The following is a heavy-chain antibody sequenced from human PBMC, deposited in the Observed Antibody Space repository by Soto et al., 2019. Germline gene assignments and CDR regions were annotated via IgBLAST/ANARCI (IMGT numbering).Heavy chain of an antibody. V-gene: IGHV1-69*12. CDR1: GGTFSSYA. Sequence: QVQLVQSGAEVKKPGSSVKVSCKASGGTFSSYAISWLRQAPGQGLEWMGGIIPIFGTANYAQKFQGRVTITADESTSTAYMELSSMRSEDTAVYYCAREPQWAGTVDYSGQGTLVTVSS. J-gene: IGHJ4*02. CDR2: IIPIFGTA. CDR3: AREPQWAGTVDY. D-gene: IGHD6-19*01.